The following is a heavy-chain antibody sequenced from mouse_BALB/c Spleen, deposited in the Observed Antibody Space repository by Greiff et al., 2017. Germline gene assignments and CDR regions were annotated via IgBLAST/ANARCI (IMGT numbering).Heavy chain of an antibody. J-gene: IGHJ4*01. CDR1: GYKFTDYN. Sequence: EVQLQQSGPELVKPGASVKIPCKASGYKFTDYNMDWVKQSHGKSLEWIGDINPNNGGTIYNQKFKGKATLTVDKSSSTAYMELRSLTSEDTAVYYCARLLRNYYAMDYWGQGTSVTVSS. D-gene: IGHD1-1*01. CDR3: ARLLRNYYAMDY. CDR2: INPNNGGT. V-gene: IGHV1-18*01.